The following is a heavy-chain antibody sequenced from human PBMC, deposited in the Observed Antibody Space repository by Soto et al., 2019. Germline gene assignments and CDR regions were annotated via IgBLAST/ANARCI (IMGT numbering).Heavy chain of an antibody. Sequence: ASVKVSCTASGYTFTSYAMHWVRQAPGQGLEWMGWINPNSGGTNYAQKFQGRVTMTRDTSISTAYMELSRLRSDDTAAYYCATESVDRYYGMDVWGQGTTVTVSS. CDR2: INPNSGGT. D-gene: IGHD2-15*01. CDR1: GYTFTSYA. CDR3: ATESVDRYYGMDV. J-gene: IGHJ6*02. V-gene: IGHV1-2*02.